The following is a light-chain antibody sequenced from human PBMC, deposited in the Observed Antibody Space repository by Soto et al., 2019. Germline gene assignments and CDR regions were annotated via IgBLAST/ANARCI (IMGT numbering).Light chain of an antibody. V-gene: IGKV1-39*01. J-gene: IGKJ4*01. CDR2: AAS. Sequence: DIQMTQSPSSLSASVGDRVTITCRASQSISSYLNWYQQKPRKAPKLLIYAASSVQSGVPSRFSGSGSGTDFTLTISSLQPEDFATYYCQQSYSTPPLTFGGGTKVEIK. CDR1: QSISSY. CDR3: QQSYSTPPLT.